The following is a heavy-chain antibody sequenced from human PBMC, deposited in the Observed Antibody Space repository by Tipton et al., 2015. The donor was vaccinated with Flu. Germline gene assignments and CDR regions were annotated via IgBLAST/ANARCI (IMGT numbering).Heavy chain of an antibody. CDR1: GGSISSSSYY. V-gene: IGHV4-39*07. Sequence: TLSLTCTVSGGSISSSSYYWGWIRQPPGKGLEWIGSIYYSGSTYYNPSLKSRVTISVDTSKNQFSLKLSSVTAADTAVYYCASEIDILTGYSPWGQGTLVTGSS. J-gene: IGHJ5*02. D-gene: IGHD3-9*01. CDR2: IYYSGST. CDR3: ASEIDILTGYSP.